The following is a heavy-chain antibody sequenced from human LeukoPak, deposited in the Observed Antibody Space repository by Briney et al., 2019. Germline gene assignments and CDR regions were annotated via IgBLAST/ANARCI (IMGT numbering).Heavy chain of an antibody. V-gene: IGHV3-23*01. CDR2: ISGSGGST. D-gene: IGHD6-13*01. CDR1: GFTFSSYA. J-gene: IGHJ4*02. Sequence: GGSLRLSCAASGFTFSSYAMSWVRQAPGKGLEWVSAISGSGGSTYYANSVKGRFTISRDNSKNTLYLQMNSLRAEDTAVYYCAKDPESSSWYYFDYWGQGTLVTVSS. CDR3: AKDPESSSWYYFDY.